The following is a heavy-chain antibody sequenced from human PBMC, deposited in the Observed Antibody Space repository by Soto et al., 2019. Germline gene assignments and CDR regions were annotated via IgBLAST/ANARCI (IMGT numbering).Heavy chain of an antibody. CDR2: MNPNSGNT. D-gene: IGHD4-17*01. Sequence: ASVKVSCKASGYTFTSYDINWVRQATGQGLEWMGWMNPNSGNTGYAQKFQGRVTMTRNTSISTAYMELSSLRSEDTAVYYCARAGGHYVFGHNWFDPWGQGILVTVSS. J-gene: IGHJ5*02. CDR3: ARAGGHYVFGHNWFDP. V-gene: IGHV1-8*01. CDR1: GYTFTSYD.